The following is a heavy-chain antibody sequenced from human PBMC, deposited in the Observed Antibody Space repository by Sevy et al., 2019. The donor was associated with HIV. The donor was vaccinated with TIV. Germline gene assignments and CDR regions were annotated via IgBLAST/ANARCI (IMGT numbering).Heavy chain of an antibody. D-gene: IGHD2-8*01. CDR1: GFAFYDYS. V-gene: IGHV3-23*01. Sequence: GGSLILSCAASGFAFYDYSMSWIRQAPGKGLEWVATLSFGCGKINYADSVKGRFTISRDNSKNSFYLQMDNLRVEDTALYYCAREGGTRPHDYWGQGTRVTVSS. CDR3: AREGGTRPHDY. J-gene: IGHJ4*02. CDR2: LSFGCGKI.